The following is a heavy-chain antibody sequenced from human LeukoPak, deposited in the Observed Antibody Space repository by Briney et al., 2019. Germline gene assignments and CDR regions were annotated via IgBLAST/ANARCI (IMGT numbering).Heavy chain of an antibody. CDR1: GFSFSIYS. CDR2: ISGSGGST. Sequence: GGSLRLSCAASGFSFSIYSMSWVRQAPGKGLEWVSAISGSGGSTYYADSVKGRFTISRDNSKNTLYLQMNSLRAEDTAVYYCAKGRGLWLGDYWGQGTLVTVSS. J-gene: IGHJ4*02. V-gene: IGHV3-23*01. CDR3: AKGRGLWLGDY. D-gene: IGHD4/OR15-4a*01.